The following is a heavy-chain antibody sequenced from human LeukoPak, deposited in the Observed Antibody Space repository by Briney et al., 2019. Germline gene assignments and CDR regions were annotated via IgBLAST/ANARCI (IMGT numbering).Heavy chain of an antibody. CDR3: ASNIAVAGSDAFDI. Sequence: SETLSLTCTVSGGSISSYYWSWIRQPPGKGLEWIGYIHYSGSTNYNPSLKSRVTISVDTYKNQFSLKLSSVTAADTAVYYCASNIAVAGSDAFDIWGQGTMVTVSS. J-gene: IGHJ3*02. CDR1: GGSISSYY. CDR2: IHYSGST. D-gene: IGHD6-19*01. V-gene: IGHV4-59*01.